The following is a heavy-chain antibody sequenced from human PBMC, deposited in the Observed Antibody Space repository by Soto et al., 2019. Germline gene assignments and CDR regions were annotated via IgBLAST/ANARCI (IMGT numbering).Heavy chain of an antibody. V-gene: IGHV3-15*01. CDR1: GFTFSNAW. CDR2: IKSKTDGGTT. Sequence: GGSLRLSCAASGFTFSNAWMSWVRQAPGKGLEWVGRIKSKTDGGTTDYAAPVKGRFTISRDDSKNTLYLQMNSLKTEDTAVYYCTTVPIFGVVPHNYYYYYMDVWGKGTTVTVSS. D-gene: IGHD3-3*01. J-gene: IGHJ6*03. CDR3: TTVPIFGVVPHNYYYYYMDV.